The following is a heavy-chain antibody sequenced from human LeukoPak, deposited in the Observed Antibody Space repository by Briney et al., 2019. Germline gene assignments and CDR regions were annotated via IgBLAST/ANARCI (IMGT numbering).Heavy chain of an antibody. CDR3: ATSLVSVGATGVFDY. CDR1: RYTFTSYY. J-gene: IGHJ4*02. D-gene: IGHD1-26*01. Sequence: GASVKVSCKASRYTFTSYYMHWVRQAPGQGLEWMGWINPNSGGTNYAQKFQGRVTMTRDTSISTAYMELSRLRSDDTAVYYCATSLVSVGATGVFDYWGQGTLVTVSS. CDR2: INPNSGGT. V-gene: IGHV1-2*02.